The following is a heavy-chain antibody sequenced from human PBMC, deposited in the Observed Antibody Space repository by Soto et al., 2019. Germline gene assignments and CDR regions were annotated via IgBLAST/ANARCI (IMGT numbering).Heavy chain of an antibody. CDR2: IKGKTDGGTT. J-gene: IGHJ6*02. D-gene: IGHD3-9*01. CDR3: TTEGLTGHQIYYYYGMDV. Sequence: GAVRLSCAASRFTFSNAWMRWVRHAPGKGLEWVGRIKGKTDGGTTDYAAPVKGRFTISRDDSKNTLYLQMNSLKTEDTAVYYCTTEGLTGHQIYYYYGMDVWGQGTTVTVSS. CDR1: RFTFSNAW. V-gene: IGHV3-15*01.